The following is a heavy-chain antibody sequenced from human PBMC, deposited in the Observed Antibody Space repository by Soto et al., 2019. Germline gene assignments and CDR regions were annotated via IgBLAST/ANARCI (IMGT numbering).Heavy chain of an antibody. J-gene: IGHJ4*02. V-gene: IGHV4-34*01. CDR3: ARHSGSYYDSRYYFDY. D-gene: IGHD3-22*01. CDR2: INHSGST. CDR1: GGSFSGYY. Sequence: PSETLSLTCAVYGGSFSGYYWSWIRQPPGKGLEWIGEINHSGSTNYNPSLKSRVTISVDTSKNQFSLKLSSVTAADTAVYYCARHSGSYYDSRYYFDYWGQGTLVTVYS.